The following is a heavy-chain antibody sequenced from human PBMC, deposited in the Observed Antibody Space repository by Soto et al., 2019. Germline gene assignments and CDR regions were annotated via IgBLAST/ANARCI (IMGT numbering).Heavy chain of an antibody. CDR1: GYTFSSYF. Sequence: QVQLVQSGAEGKKPGSSVKVSCKASGYTFSSYFISWVRQAPGQGLEWMGWISAYNGNTNYAQNLQDRVTMTTDTATSTAFMELRSLRSDDTAVYYCARDLPPVDYGGQGALVTVSA. CDR3: ARDLPPVDY. J-gene: IGHJ4*02. V-gene: IGHV1-18*01. CDR2: ISAYNGNT.